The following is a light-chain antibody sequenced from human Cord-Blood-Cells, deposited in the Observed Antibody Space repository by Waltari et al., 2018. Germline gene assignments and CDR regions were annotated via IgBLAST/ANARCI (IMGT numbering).Light chain of an antibody. Sequence: QSALTQPASVSGSPGQSITISCTGTSSDVGSYNLVSWYYRHPGKAPTRMIYEGSKWPSGVSNRVSGSKSGNTASLTSSGLQAEDEADYYYCSYAGSSTLVFGGGTKLAVL. J-gene: IGLJ2*01. V-gene: IGLV2-23*01. CDR3: CSYAGSSTLV. CDR1: SSDVGSYNL. CDR2: EGS.